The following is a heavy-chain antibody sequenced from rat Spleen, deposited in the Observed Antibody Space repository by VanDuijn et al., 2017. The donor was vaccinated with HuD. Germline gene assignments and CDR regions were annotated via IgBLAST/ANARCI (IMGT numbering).Heavy chain of an antibody. Sequence: EVQLVESGGGLVQPGRSLKLSCVASGFTFNYYWMTWIRQAPGKGLEWISSINIDGGGTYYSDSVKGRFTISRDNAKSTLFLQMDSLRSEDTATYYCTTGPRILRLDWFAYWGQGTLVTVSS. J-gene: IGHJ3*01. CDR1: GFTFNYYW. CDR3: TTGPRILRLDWFAY. D-gene: IGHD1-6*01. CDR2: INIDGGGT. V-gene: IGHV5-31*01.